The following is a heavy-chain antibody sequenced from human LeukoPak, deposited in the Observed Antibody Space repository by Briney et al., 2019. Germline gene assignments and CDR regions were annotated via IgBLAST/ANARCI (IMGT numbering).Heavy chain of an antibody. J-gene: IGHJ4*02. D-gene: IGHD4-17*01. V-gene: IGHV3-7*01. CDR2: IKQDGSEK. CDR3: ARDSVSHDYGDSIPSPPDY. CDR1: GFTFSSHW. Sequence: GGSLRLSCAASGFTFSSHWMSWVRQAPGKGLEWVANIKQDGSEKYYVDSVKGRFTISRDNAKNSLYLQMNSLRAEDTAVYYCARDSVSHDYGDSIPSPPDYWGQGTLVTVSS.